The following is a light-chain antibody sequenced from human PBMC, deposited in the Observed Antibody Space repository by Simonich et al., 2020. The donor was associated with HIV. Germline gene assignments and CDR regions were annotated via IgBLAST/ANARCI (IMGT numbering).Light chain of an antibody. CDR2: DVT. CDR1: SRDVGGYNY. Sequence: QSALTQPRSVSGSPGQSVTISCTGASRDVGGYNYVSWYHQHPGKAPKLMIYDVTKRPSGVPDRFSGSKSGNTASLTISGLQTEDEADYYCCSYAGSYTHVVFGGGTKLTVL. CDR3: CSYAGSYTHVV. J-gene: IGLJ2*01. V-gene: IGLV2-11*01.